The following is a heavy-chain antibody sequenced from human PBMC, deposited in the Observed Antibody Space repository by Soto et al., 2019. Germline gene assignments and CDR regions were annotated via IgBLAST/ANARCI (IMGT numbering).Heavy chain of an antibody. J-gene: IGHJ6*02. CDR1: GYTFTRYG. V-gene: IGHV1-18*01. CDR3: AREGFCSVGSCALYSHDYFGMDV. CDR2: ISAYNGNT. D-gene: IGHD2-15*01. Sequence: QVPLVQSGAEVKKPGASVKVSCKASGYTFTRYGISWVRQAPGQGLEWMGWISAYNGNTKYAQNLNGRVTMTTGTSTTTADMELRSLTSDDAAVYYCAREGFCSVGSCALYSHDYFGMDVWGQGTTVTVSS.